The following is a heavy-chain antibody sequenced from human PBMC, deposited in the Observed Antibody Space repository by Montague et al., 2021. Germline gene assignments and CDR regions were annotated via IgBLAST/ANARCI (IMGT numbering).Heavy chain of an antibody. Sequence: SLRLSCAASGFTFSAFVMSWARQAPGKGLEWVSTITAIGGRTFHADSVRGRFTISRDNSKNMLYLEMNSLRAEDTATYYCDASDFWGQGVLVTVSS. CDR1: GFTFSAFV. V-gene: IGHV3-23*01. CDR2: ITAIGGRT. J-gene: IGHJ4*02. CDR3: DASDF.